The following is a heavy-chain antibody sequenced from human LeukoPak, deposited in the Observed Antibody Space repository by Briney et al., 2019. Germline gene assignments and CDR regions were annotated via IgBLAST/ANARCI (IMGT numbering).Heavy chain of an antibody. J-gene: IGHJ4*02. CDR3: ASIMVYAVYY. Sequence: SSETLSLTCTVSGGSISSGDYYWSWIRQPPGKGLEWIGYIYYSGSTYYNSSLKSRVTISADTSKNQFSLKLSSVTAADTAVYYCASIMVYAVYYWGQGTLVTVSS. CDR1: GGSISSGDYY. D-gene: IGHD2-8*01. V-gene: IGHV4-30-4*08. CDR2: IYYSGST.